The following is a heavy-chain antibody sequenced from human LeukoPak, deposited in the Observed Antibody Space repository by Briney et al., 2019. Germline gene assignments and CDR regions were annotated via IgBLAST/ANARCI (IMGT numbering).Heavy chain of an antibody. CDR3: ARDLGRNYGDYPRLDY. CDR1: GYTFTCYG. D-gene: IGHD4-17*01. J-gene: IGHJ4*02. CDR2: ISAYNGNT. V-gene: IGHV1-18*01. Sequence: GASVKVSCKASGYTFTCYGISWVRQAPGQGLEWMGWISAYNGNTNYAQKLQGRVTMTTDTSTSTAYMELRSLRSDDTAVYYCARDLGRNYGDYPRLDYWGQGTLVTVSS.